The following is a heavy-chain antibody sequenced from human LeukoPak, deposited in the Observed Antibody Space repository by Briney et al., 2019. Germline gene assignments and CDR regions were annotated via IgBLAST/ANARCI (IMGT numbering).Heavy chain of an antibody. CDR1: GFTFSSYW. CDR2: IKQDGSEK. CDR3: ARDRWYWSGGSCYVNYFDY. J-gene: IGHJ4*02. V-gene: IGHV3-7*03. D-gene: IGHD2-15*01. Sequence: GGSLRLSCAASGFTFSSYWMSWVRQAPGKGLEWVANIKQDGSEKYYVDSVKGRFTISRDNAKNSLYLQMNSLRAEDTAVYYCARDRWYWSGGSCYVNYFDYWGQGTLVTVSS.